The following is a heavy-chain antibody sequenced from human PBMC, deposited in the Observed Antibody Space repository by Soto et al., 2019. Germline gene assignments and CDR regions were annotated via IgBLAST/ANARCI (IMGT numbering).Heavy chain of an antibody. J-gene: IGHJ4*02. V-gene: IGHV1-18*01. CDR3: ARISQSDFWSGYYYFFDY. CDR1: GYTFTDYG. Sequence: QVPLVQSGAEVEKPGASVKVSCKASGYTFTDYGISWVRQAPGQGLQWMGWITAFNGNTKYAQQFQGRVTMTTDTSTSTAYMERRSLESDDTAVYYCARISQSDFWSGYYYFFDYWGQGTLVTVSS. D-gene: IGHD3-3*01. CDR2: ITAFNGNT.